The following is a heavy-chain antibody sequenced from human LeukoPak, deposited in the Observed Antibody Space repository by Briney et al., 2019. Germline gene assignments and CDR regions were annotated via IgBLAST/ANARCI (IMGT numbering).Heavy chain of an antibody. Sequence: PGGSLRLSCAASGFTFSSYAMSWVRQAPGKGLEWVSAISGSGGSTYYADSVKGQFTISRDNSKNTLYLQMNSLRAEDTAVYYCAKDYYDSSGYSYFDYWGQGTLVTVSS. CDR3: AKDYYDSSGYSYFDY. CDR2: ISGSGGST. V-gene: IGHV3-23*01. CDR1: GFTFSSYA. D-gene: IGHD3-22*01. J-gene: IGHJ4*02.